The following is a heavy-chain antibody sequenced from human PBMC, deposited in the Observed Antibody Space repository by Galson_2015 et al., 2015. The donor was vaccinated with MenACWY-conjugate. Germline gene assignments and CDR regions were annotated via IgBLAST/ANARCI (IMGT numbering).Heavy chain of an antibody. CDR3: VGRVSGWSHGFDY. J-gene: IGHJ4*02. CDR2: IGIAGDT. D-gene: IGHD6-19*01. V-gene: IGHV3-13*01. Sequence: SLRLSCAASGFTFTNYDMHWVRQPTGKGLEWVSVIGIAGDTYYLDPVKGRFAISREDGKNSLHLQMNSLRVEDTAVYYCVGRVSGWSHGFDYWGQGTLVTVSS. CDR1: GFTFTNYD.